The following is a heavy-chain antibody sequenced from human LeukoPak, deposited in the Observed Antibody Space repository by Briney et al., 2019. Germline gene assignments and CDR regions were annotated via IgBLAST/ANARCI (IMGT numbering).Heavy chain of an antibody. Sequence: SETLSLTCTVSGGSISSSSYYWGWIRQPPGKGLEWIGTIYYSGSTYYNPSLKSRVTISVDTSKNPFSLKLSSVTAADTAVYYCARRYYDSSGYYSRWFDPWGQGTLVTVSS. CDR3: ARRYYDSSGYYSRWFDP. J-gene: IGHJ5*02. CDR2: IYYSGST. V-gene: IGHV4-39*01. D-gene: IGHD3-22*01. CDR1: GGSISSSSYY.